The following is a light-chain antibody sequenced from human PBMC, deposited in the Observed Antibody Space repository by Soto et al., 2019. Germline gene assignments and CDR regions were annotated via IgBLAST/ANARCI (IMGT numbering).Light chain of an antibody. J-gene: IGLJ1*01. CDR3: TSFTGDTTLGV. CDR2: DVT. Sequence: QSALTQPASVSGSPGQSITISCTGTSSDVGAYNYVSWYQQYPGKAPKLLIYDVTDRPSAVSDRFSGSKSGNTASLSISGLRADDEADYYCTSFTGDTTLGVFGTGTKLTVL. V-gene: IGLV2-14*03. CDR1: SSDVGAYNY.